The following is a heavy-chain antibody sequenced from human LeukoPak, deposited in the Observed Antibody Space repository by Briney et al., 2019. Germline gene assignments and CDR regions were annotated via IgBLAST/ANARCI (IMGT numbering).Heavy chain of an antibody. Sequence: PGGSLRLSCAASGFTFSSYAMHWVRQAPGKGLEWVAVISYDGSNKYYADSVKGRFTISRDNSKNTLYLQMNSLRAEDTAVHYCARSMIVVVTAAFDYWGQGTLVTVSS. CDR1: GFTFSSYA. J-gene: IGHJ4*02. V-gene: IGHV3-30-3*01. CDR3: ARSMIVVVTAAFDY. CDR2: ISYDGSNK. D-gene: IGHD3-22*01.